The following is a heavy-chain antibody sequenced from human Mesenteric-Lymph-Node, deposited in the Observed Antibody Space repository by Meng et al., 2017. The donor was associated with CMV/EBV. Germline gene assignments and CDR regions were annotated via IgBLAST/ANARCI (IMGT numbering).Heavy chain of an antibody. CDR3: ARVPTIFGVVNDIVDY. Sequence: GSLRLSCAFYGDSVDGYWWAYMRQPPGKGLEWIGEINHSGNTYYNPSLKGRLTLSLDTSKNQFSLNLNSVTAADTAVYYCARVPTIFGVVNDIVDYWGQGTLVTVSS. V-gene: IGHV4-34*01. CDR1: GDSVDGYW. D-gene: IGHD3-3*01. CDR2: INHSGNT. J-gene: IGHJ4*02.